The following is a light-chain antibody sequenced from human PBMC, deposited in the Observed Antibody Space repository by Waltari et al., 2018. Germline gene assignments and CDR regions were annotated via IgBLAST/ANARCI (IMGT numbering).Light chain of an antibody. CDR3: QQYYSIALN. V-gene: IGKV1-NL1*01. CDR2: AAS. CDR1: QGISNS. Sequence: DIQMTQSPSSLSASVGDRVTITCRASQGISNSLAWYQQKPGKAPKLLLYAASRLENGGRSRFSGSGSGTDDTLTISSLQPEEFATYYCQQYYSIALNFGGGTKVEIK. J-gene: IGKJ4*01.